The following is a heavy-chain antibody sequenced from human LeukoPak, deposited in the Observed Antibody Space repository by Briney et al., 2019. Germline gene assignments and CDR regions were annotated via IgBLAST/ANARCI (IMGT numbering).Heavy chain of an antibody. CDR3: ARDPQYSSSFRWFDP. CDR1: GYTFTSYY. V-gene: IGHV1-46*01. Sequence: ASVKVSCKASGYTFTSYYMHWVRQAPGQGLEWMGIINPSGGSTSYAQKFQCRVTMTRDMSTSTVYVELSSLRSEDTAVYYCARDPQYSSSFRWFDPWGQGTLVTVSS. D-gene: IGHD6-13*01. CDR2: INPSGGST. J-gene: IGHJ5*02.